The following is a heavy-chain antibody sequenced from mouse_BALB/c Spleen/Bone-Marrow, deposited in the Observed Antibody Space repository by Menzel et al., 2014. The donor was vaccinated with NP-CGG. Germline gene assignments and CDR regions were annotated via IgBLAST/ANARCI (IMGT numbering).Heavy chain of an antibody. Sequence: QVQLQQSGPGLVAPSQSLSITCTVSGFSLTSYGVHWVRQPPGKGLEWLGVIRAGGSTNYNSALMSRLSISKDNSKSQVFLKMNSLQTDDTAMYYCASPIYYDYPLFAYWGQGTLVTVSA. J-gene: IGHJ3*01. D-gene: IGHD2-4*01. CDR2: IRAGGST. CDR1: GFSLTSYG. V-gene: IGHV2-9*02. CDR3: ASPIYYDYPLFAY.